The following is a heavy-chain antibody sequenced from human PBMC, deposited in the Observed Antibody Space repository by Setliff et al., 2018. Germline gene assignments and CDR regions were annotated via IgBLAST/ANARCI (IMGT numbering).Heavy chain of an antibody. CDR1: GDSISSGSYY. CDR2: FHTGGST. V-gene: IGHV4-61*09. D-gene: IGHD3-3*01. CDR3: ARAGPTVTFFRVLVISWWDP. Sequence: SETLSLTCTVSGDSISSGSYYWTWIRQPAGKGLEWIGHFHTGGSTSYNRSLRSRVSISVDTSKNQFSLKLSSVTAADTATYYCARAGPTVTFFRVLVISWWDPWGQGSLVTVSS. J-gene: IGHJ5*02.